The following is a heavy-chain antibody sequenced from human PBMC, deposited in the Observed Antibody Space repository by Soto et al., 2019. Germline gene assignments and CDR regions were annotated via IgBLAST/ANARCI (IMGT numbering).Heavy chain of an antibody. CDR3: ARDGPQYYYDSSGYYRGYYFDY. CDR2: IWYDGSNK. Sequence: GGSLRLSCAASGFTFFSYGMHWVRQAPGKGLEWVAVIWYDGSNKYYADSVKGRFIISRDNSKNTLYLQMNSLRAEDTAVYYCARDGPQYYYDSSGYYRGYYFDYWGQGTLVTVSS. J-gene: IGHJ4*02. CDR1: GFTFFSYG. V-gene: IGHV3-33*01. D-gene: IGHD3-22*01.